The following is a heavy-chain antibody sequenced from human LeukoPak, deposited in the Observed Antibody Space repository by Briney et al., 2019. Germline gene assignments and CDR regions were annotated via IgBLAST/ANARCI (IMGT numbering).Heavy chain of an antibody. Sequence: SETLSLTCTVSGYSISSGYYWGWIRQPPGKGLEWIRSIYHSGGTYYNPSLKSRVTISVDTSKNQFSLKLSSVTAAYTAVYYCARVWVELGLDYWGQGTLVTVSS. J-gene: IGHJ4*02. CDR3: ARVWVELGLDY. D-gene: IGHD7-27*01. V-gene: IGHV4-38-2*02. CDR2: IYHSGGT. CDR1: GYSISSGYY.